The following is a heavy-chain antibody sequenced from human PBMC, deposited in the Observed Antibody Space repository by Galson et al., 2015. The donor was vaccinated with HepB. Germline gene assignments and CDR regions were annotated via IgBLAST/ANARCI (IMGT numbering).Heavy chain of an antibody. D-gene: IGHD3-9*01. Sequence: QSGAEVKKPGESLKISCKGSGYSFTSYWIGWVRQMPGKGLEWMGIIYPGDSDTRYSPSFQGQVTISADKSISTAYLQWSSLKASDTAMYYCARHQPPENPYDILTSSGAFDIWGQGTMVTVSS. CDR1: GYSFTSYW. CDR2: IYPGDSDT. CDR3: ARHQPPENPYDILTSSGAFDI. J-gene: IGHJ3*02. V-gene: IGHV5-51*01.